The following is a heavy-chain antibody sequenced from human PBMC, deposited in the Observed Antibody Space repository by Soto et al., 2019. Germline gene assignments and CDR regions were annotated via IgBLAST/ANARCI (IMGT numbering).Heavy chain of an antibody. V-gene: IGHV4-4*07. D-gene: IGHD1-1*01. CDR1: GASISGYY. J-gene: IGHJ5*02. CDR3: VRDGTKTLRDWFDP. CDR2: IYATGTT. Sequence: QGQLQESGPGLVKPSETLSLTCTVSGASISGYYWSWLRKSAGKGLEWIGRIYATGTTDYNPSLKSRVMMSVDTSKKQFSLKLRSVTAADTAVYYCVRDGTKTLRDWFDPWGQGISVTVSS.